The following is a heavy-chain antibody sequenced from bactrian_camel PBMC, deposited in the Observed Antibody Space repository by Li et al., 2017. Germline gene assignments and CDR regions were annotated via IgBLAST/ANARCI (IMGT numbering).Heavy chain of an antibody. V-gene: IGHV3S55*01. J-gene: IGHJ4*01. Sequence: QLVESGGGSVQAGGSLRLSCAVSAYSGSRQCIGWFRQAPGKEREGVAAIGFSGQTYYADSVKGRFTISRDNAKNLVYLQLNSLKTEDMAMYYCAKDFVPEYLGQGTQVTV. CDR1: AYSGSRQC. CDR3: AKDFVPEY. CDR2: IGFSGQT.